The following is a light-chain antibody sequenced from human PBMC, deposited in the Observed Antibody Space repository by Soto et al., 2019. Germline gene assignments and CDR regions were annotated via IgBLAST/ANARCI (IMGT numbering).Light chain of an antibody. CDR3: SSYAGSNNYV. CDR2: EVS. Sequence: QSALTQPPSASGSPGQSVTISCTGTSSDVGAYNYLSWYQQHPGKAPKLMIYEVSKRPSGVPDRFSGSKSGNTASLTVSGRHAEDEADDYCSSYAGSNNYVFGTGTKVTVL. V-gene: IGLV2-8*01. CDR1: SSDVGAYNY. J-gene: IGLJ1*01.